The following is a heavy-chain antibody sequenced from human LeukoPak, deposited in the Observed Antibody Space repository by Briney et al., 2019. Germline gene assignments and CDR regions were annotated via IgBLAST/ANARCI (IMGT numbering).Heavy chain of an antibody. CDR3: ARGQILFDP. CDR2: INHSGST. J-gene: IGHJ5*02. Sequence: SETLSLTCAVYGGSLSGYYWSWIRQPPGKGLEWIGEINHSGSTNYNPSLKTRVTMPVDTSKNQFSLKLSSVTAADTAVYYCARGQILFDPWGQGTLVTVSS. CDR1: GGSLSGYY. V-gene: IGHV4-34*01.